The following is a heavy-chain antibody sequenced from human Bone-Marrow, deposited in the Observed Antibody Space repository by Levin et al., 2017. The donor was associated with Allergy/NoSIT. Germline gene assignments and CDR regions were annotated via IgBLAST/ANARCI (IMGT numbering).Heavy chain of an antibody. Sequence: ASVKVSCKASGYTFTGYYMHWVRQAPGQGLEWVGRINPSNGGTNYAQKFQGRVTMTRDTSISTASMELSRLTSDDTAVYYCATLPLTTTGDFDYWGQGTLVTVSS. CDR2: INPSNGGT. CDR1: GYTFTGYY. CDR3: ATLPLTTTGDFDY. D-gene: IGHD4-17*01. J-gene: IGHJ4*02. V-gene: IGHV1-2*06.